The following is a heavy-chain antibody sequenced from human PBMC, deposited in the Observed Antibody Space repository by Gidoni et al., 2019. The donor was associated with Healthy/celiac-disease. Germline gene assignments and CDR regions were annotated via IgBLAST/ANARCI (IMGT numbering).Heavy chain of an antibody. J-gene: IGHJ6*02. V-gene: IGHV1-69*01. CDR1: GGTFSSYA. CDR2: IIPIFGTA. D-gene: IGHD5-18*01. CDR3: ARPEGGRGYSYGHRYYGMDV. Sequence: QVQLVQSGAEVKKPGSSVKVSCKASGGTFSSYAISWVRQAPGQGLEWMGGIIPIFGTANYAQKFQGRVTITADESTSTAYMELSSLRSEDTAVYYCARPEGGRGYSYGHRYYGMDVWGQGTTVTVSS.